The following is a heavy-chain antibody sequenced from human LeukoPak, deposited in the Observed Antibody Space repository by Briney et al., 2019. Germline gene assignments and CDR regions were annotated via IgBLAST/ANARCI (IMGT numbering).Heavy chain of an antibody. V-gene: IGHV3-74*01. Sequence: GGSLRLSCAASTSTGLVWMDWVRKAPGKGLVWVARIKSDGTSANYADSVKGRFTISRDNSKNSLYLQMNSLRAEDTAVYYCAELGITMIGGVWGKGTTVTISS. CDR1: TSTGLVW. J-gene: IGHJ6*04. CDR2: IKSDGTSA. D-gene: IGHD3-10*02. CDR3: AELGITMIGGV.